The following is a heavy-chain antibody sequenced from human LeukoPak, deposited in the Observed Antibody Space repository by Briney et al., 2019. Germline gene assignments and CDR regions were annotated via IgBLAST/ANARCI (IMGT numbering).Heavy chain of an antibody. CDR3: AREDITGTASYFDY. V-gene: IGHV4-61*08. CDR2: IYYSGST. Sequence: SETLSLTCTVSGGSVSSGGFYWTWIRQPPGKGLEWIGYIYYSGSTNYIPSLRSRLTISVDTSKNQFSLKLSSVTAADTAVYYCAREDITGTASYFDYWGQGILVTVSS. J-gene: IGHJ4*02. CDR1: GGSVSSGGFY. D-gene: IGHD1-7*01.